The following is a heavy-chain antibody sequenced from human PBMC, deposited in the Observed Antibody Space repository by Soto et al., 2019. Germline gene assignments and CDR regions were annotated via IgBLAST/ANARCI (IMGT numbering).Heavy chain of an antibody. CDR3: ASRLRYFDGLLSSPHAFDI. V-gene: IGHV3-21*06. D-gene: IGHD3-9*01. J-gene: IGHJ3*02. Sequence: NPGGSLRLSCAASGFTFSDYHMNWVRQAPGKGLEWISSINGGSNEIYYADSVRGRFTVSRDNARTSVYLQMNSLRAEDTAVYYCASRLRYFDGLLSSPHAFDIWGQGTMVTVSS. CDR2: INGGSNEI. CDR1: GFTFSDYH.